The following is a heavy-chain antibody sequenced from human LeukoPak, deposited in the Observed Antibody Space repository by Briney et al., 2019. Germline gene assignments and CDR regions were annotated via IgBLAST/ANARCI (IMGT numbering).Heavy chain of an antibody. CDR3: ARTRITMVRGVIGAFDI. D-gene: IGHD3-10*01. J-gene: IGHJ3*02. CDR2: LNPNSGGT. V-gene: IGHV1-2*02. CDR1: GYTFTGYY. Sequence: ASVNVSCKACGYTFTGYYMHWVRQARGQGLEEMGWLNPNSGGTNYAKKFQGRVTMTRDTSISTAYMELSRLRSDDTAVYYCARTRITMVRGVIGAFDIWGQGTMVTVSS.